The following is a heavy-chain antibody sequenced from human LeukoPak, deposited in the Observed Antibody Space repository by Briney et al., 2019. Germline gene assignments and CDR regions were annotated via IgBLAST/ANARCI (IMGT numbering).Heavy chain of an antibody. CDR3: ARSDPVVVLASAPSYFDF. V-gene: IGHV3-21*01. D-gene: IGHD2-15*01. J-gene: IGHJ4*02. CDR1: GFIFSSYG. CDR2: ISGSSTFI. Sequence: GGSLRLSCAASGFIFSSYGMNWVRQAPGKGLEWVSSISGSSTFIYYADSMKGRFTTSRDNANSSLYLQINSLRDEDTAVYYCARSDPVVVLASAPSYFDFWGLGTLVTVSS.